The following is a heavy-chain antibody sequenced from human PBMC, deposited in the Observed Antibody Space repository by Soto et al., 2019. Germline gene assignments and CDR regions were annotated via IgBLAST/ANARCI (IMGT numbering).Heavy chain of an antibody. V-gene: IGHV5-51*01. J-gene: IGHJ4*02. CDR2: FYPGDSDT. Sequence: SGESLKISCKGSGYSFTNYWVAWVRQMPGKGLEWMGVFYPGDSDTRYSPSFQGQVTISGDKSISTAYLQWSGLQASDTAMYYCARGSGSYAAGFDYWGPGTLVTVSS. CDR3: ARGSGSYAAGFDY. CDR1: GYSFTNYW. D-gene: IGHD1-26*01.